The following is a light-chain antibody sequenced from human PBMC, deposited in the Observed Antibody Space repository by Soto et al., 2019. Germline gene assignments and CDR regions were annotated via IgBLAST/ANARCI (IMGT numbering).Light chain of an antibody. CDR3: QTWGTGTWV. CDR2: LNSDGSH. V-gene: IGLV4-69*01. J-gene: IGLJ3*02. Sequence: QPVLTQSPSASASLGDAVKLTCTLSSGHSSYDIAWHQQQPEKGPRYLMKLNSDGSHSKGDGIPDRFSGSSSGAERYLTISSLQSDDEADYDCQTWGTGTWVFGGGTKLTVL. CDR1: SGHSSYD.